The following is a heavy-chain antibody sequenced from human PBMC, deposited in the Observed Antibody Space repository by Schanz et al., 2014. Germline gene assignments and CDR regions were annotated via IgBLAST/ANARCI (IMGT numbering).Heavy chain of an antibody. Sequence: QVQLVQSGAEVKKPGSSVKVSCKASGGTFSTYTISWVRQAPGQGLEWMGRIIPILGIANYAQKFQGRVKITADKSTFTAYMDVSSLRSEDTAVYYCASSGAGYSSSWDFDYWGQGTLVNVSS. J-gene: IGHJ4*02. D-gene: IGHD6-13*01. CDR3: ASSGAGYSSSWDFDY. CDR2: IIPILGIA. CDR1: GGTFSTYT. V-gene: IGHV1-69*02.